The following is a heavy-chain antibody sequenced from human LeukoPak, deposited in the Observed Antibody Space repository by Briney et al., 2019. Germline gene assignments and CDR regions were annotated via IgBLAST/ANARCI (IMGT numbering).Heavy chain of an antibody. Sequence: GESLKISCKASGYTFTSHGITWVRQAPGQGLEWVGWINAYNGHTNYVQNLQGRATMTTDTSTSTAYMELRSLRSDDTAVYYCARGEYNYFDYWGQGTLVTVSS. CDR2: INAYNGHT. D-gene: IGHD2/OR15-2a*01. CDR1: GYTFTSHG. J-gene: IGHJ4*02. V-gene: IGHV1-18*01. CDR3: ARGEYNYFDY.